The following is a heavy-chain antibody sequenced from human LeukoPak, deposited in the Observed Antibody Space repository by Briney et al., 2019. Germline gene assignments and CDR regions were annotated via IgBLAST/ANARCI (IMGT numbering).Heavy chain of an antibody. CDR3: ASEAGPIDY. D-gene: IGHD6-19*01. V-gene: IGHV4-39*01. J-gene: IGHJ4*02. Sequence: PSETLSLTCTVSGGSISSSSYYWGWIRQPPGKGLEWIGRTYYSGSTYYNPSLKSRVTISVDTSKNQFSLKLSSVTAADTAVYYCASEAGPIDYWGQGTLVTVSS. CDR2: TYYSGST. CDR1: GGSISSSSYY.